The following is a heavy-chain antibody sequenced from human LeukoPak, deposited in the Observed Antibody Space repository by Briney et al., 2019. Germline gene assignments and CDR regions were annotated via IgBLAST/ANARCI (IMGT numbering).Heavy chain of an antibody. V-gene: IGHV3-20*04. Sequence: GGSLRLSCAASGFTFGDYGMSWVRQAPGKGLEWISGINWNGGITGYADSVKGRFTISRDNAKNSLYLQMNSLRAEDTALYYCARDLGIAVAGNYYYGMDVWGQGTTVTVSS. D-gene: IGHD6-19*01. J-gene: IGHJ6*02. CDR1: GFTFGDYG. CDR3: ARDLGIAVAGNYYYGMDV. CDR2: INWNGGIT.